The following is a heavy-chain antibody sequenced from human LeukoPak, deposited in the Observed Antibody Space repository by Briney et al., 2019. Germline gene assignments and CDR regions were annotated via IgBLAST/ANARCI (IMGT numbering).Heavy chain of an antibody. CDR1: GFTFSSYW. J-gene: IGHJ4*02. CDR3: ARTGYSSAFDY. Sequence: GGSLRLSCAASGFTFSSYWMSWVRQAPGKGLEWVANIKQDGSEKDYVDSVKGRFTISRDNAKNSLYLQMNSLRAEDTAVYYCARTGYSSAFDYWGQGTLVTVSS. D-gene: IGHD6-25*01. CDR2: IKQDGSEK. V-gene: IGHV3-7*01.